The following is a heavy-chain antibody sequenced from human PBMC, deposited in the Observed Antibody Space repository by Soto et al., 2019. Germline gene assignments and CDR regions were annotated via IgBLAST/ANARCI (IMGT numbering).Heavy chain of an antibody. J-gene: IGHJ4*02. D-gene: IGHD2-15*01. V-gene: IGHV3-30*18. CDR1: GFTFSSYG. CDR3: AKAVEVTLIDY. CDR2: ISYDGSNK. Sequence: QVQLVESGGGVVQPGRSLSLSCAASGFTFSSYGMHWVRQAPGKGLEWVAVISYDGSNKYYADSVKGRFTISRDNSKNTLYLQMNSLRAEDTAVYYCAKAVEVTLIDYWGQGTLVTVSS.